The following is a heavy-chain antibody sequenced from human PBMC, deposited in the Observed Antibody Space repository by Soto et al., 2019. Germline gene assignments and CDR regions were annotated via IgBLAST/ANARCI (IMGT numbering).Heavy chain of an antibody. V-gene: IGHV4-59*08. CDR3: ARHRRNYDYYMDV. J-gene: IGHJ6*03. CDR1: GGSISSYY. CDR2: IYYSGST. Sequence: SETLSLTCTVSGGSISSYYWSWIRQPPGKGLEWIGYIYYSGSTNYNPSLKSRVTISVDTSKNQYSQKLSSVTAADTAVYYCARHRRNYDYYMDVWGKGTTVTVSS.